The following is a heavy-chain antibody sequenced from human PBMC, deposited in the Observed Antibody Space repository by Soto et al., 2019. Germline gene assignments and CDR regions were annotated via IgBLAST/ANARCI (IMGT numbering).Heavy chain of an antibody. CDR1: GFTFNNYV. Sequence: GGSLRLSCVASGFTFNNYVMGWVRQAPGKGLEWVLGISGSSGSTYYADSLKGRFTISRDNSKNTLYLQMNSLRVEDTAVYYCAKMNGNYIRGYFDYWGQGALVTVSS. CDR3: AKMNGNYIRGYFDY. CDR2: ISGSSGST. D-gene: IGHD1-7*01. V-gene: IGHV3-23*01. J-gene: IGHJ4*02.